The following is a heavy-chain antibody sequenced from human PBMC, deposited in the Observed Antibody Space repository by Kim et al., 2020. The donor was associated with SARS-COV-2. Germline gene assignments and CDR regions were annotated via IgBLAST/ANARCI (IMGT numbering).Heavy chain of an antibody. D-gene: IGHD3-22*01. Sequence: GGSLRLSCAASGFTFSSYGMHWVRQAPGKGLEWVAVIWYDGSNKYYADSVKGRFTISRDNSKNTLYLQMNSLRAEDTAVYYCARERGAMIVVVTDYDGMDVWGQGTTVTVSS. CDR1: GFTFSSYG. CDR3: ARERGAMIVVVTDYDGMDV. V-gene: IGHV3-33*01. J-gene: IGHJ6*02. CDR2: IWYDGSNK.